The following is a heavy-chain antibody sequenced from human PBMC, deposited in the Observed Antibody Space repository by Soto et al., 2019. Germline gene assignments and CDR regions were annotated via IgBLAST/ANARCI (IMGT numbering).Heavy chain of an antibody. J-gene: IGHJ3*02. Sequence: QVQLGQSGAEVKKPGASVKVSCKASGYTFTSYGISWVRQAPGQGLEWMGWISAYNGNTNYAQKLQGRVTMTTDTSTSTAYMELRSLRSDDTAVYYCARDENRQLVAPNAFDIWGQGTMVTVSS. CDR3: ARDENRQLVAPNAFDI. D-gene: IGHD6-6*01. V-gene: IGHV1-18*01. CDR2: ISAYNGNT. CDR1: GYTFTSYG.